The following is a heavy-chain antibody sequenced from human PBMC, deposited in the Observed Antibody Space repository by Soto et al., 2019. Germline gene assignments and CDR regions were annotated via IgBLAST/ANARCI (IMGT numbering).Heavy chain of an antibody. CDR3: ARGRYGSGSSYIGEAFGM. CDR1: GFTVSYNY. D-gene: IGHD3-10*01. V-gene: IGHV3-53*01. J-gene: IGHJ3*02. CDR2: IYRGGDT. Sequence: GGSLRLSCAVSGFTVSYNYMNWVRQAPGKGLEWVSLIYRGGDTFYADSVKGRFTISRDNSKNTLHLQMNSLRAEDTAVYYCARGRYGSGSSYIGEAFGMLGQGPTVSVS.